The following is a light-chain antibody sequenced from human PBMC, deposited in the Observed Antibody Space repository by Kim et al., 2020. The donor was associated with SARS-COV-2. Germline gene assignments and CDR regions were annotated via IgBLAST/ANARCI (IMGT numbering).Light chain of an antibody. CDR1: QSVSSY. J-gene: IGKJ5*01. V-gene: IGKV3-11*01. Sequence: SPGERPTLSCRASQSVSSYLAWYQQKPGQAPRLLIYDASNRATGIPARFSGSGSWTDFTLTISSLEPDDFAVYYCQQRSNWPPITFGQGTRLEIK. CDR3: QQRSNWPPIT. CDR2: DAS.